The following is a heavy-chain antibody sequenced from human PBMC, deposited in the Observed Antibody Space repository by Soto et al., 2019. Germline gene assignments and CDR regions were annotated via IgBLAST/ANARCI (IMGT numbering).Heavy chain of an antibody. CDR1: GLTISRASYY. Sequence: PSETLSLTCTFSGLTISRASYYWSWIRKHPGKGLEWVGNVYYNGSTYYSPSLKSRVTLWVDTSKNQFSLRLTSVTAADTAVYYCARYRTSGSWSKFDYWGQGTRVTVSS. J-gene: IGHJ4*02. D-gene: IGHD6-13*01. V-gene: IGHV4-31*03. CDR3: ARYRTSGSWSKFDY. CDR2: VYYNGST.